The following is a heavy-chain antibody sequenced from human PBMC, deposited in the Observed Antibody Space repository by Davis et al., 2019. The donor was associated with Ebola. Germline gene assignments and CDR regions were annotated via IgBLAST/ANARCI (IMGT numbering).Heavy chain of an antibody. CDR3: ARGRNGGWDFDY. CDR1: GYTFTSYG. D-gene: IGHD6-19*01. V-gene: IGHV1-18*01. CDR2: ISAYNGNT. Sequence: ATSVKVSCKASGYTFTSYGISWVRQAPGQGLEWMGWISAYNGNTNYAQKFQGRLTLTTDTSTSTAYMELRSLTSDDTAEYYCARGRNGGWDFDYWGQGTLVTVSS. J-gene: IGHJ4*02.